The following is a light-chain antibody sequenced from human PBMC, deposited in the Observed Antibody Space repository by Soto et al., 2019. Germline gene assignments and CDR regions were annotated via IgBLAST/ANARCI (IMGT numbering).Light chain of an antibody. CDR1: TNVRNY. Sequence: EIVLTQSPATLSLSPGERATLSCRASTNVRNYIAWYQQKPGQAPRLLIFDASNRATGIPARFSGSGSGTDFTLTISSLEPEDFAVYYCQQRSNLVTFGGGTRVEIK. CDR3: QQRSNLVT. CDR2: DAS. J-gene: IGKJ4*01. V-gene: IGKV3-11*01.